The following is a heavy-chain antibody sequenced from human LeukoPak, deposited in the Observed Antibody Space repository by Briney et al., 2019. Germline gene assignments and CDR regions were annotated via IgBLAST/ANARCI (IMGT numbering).Heavy chain of an antibody. V-gene: IGHV3-30*02. J-gene: IGHJ6*03. CDR2: IRYDGSNK. Sequence: TGGSLRLSCAASGFTFSSYGMHWVRQAPGKGLEWVAFIRYDGSNKYYADSVKGRFTISRDNSKNTLYLQMNSLRAEDTAVYYCAKPPAAVYYYYCMDVWGKGTTVTISS. D-gene: IGHD6-13*01. CDR3: AKPPAAVYYYYCMDV. CDR1: GFTFSSYG.